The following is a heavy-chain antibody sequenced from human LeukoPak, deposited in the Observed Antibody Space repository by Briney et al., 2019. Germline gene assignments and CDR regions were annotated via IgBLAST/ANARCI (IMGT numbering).Heavy chain of an antibody. D-gene: IGHD4-17*01. J-gene: IGHJ6*02. V-gene: IGHV4-59*01. CDR2: IYYSGST. Sequence: SETLSLTCTVSGGSISSYYWSWIRQPPGKGLEWIGYIYYSGSTNYNPSLKSRVTISVDTSKNQFSLKLSSVTAADTAVYYCARGWNCGDSHKYYYYGMDVWGQGTTVTVSS. CDR1: GGSISSYY. CDR3: ARGWNCGDSHKYYYYGMDV.